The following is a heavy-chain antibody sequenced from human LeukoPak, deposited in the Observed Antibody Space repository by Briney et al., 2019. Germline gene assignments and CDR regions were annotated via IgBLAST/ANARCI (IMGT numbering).Heavy chain of an antibody. CDR2: ITWNGGST. CDR1: GFIFGGFG. D-gene: IGHD6-19*01. V-gene: IGHV3-20*04. J-gene: IGHJ4*02. Sequence: RPGGSLRLSCAASGFIFGGFGMSWVRQVPGKGLKWVSGITWNGGSTDYADSVKGRFTISRDNARNSLYLQMNTLRAEDTALYYCARDGSSGWYSDYWGQGTLVTVSS. CDR3: ARDGSSGWYSDY.